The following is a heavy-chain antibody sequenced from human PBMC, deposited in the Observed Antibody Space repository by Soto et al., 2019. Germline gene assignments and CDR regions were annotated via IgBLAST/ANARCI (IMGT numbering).Heavy chain of an antibody. Sequence: GGSLRLSCAASGFTFSSYWMHWVRQAPGKGLEWVSVIYSGGSTYYADSVKGRFTISRDNSKNTLYLQMNSLRAEDTAVYYCARHYYDFWRDLKSRRGGMDVWGQGTTVTVSS. CDR2: IYSGGST. CDR3: ARHYYDFWRDLKSRRGGMDV. J-gene: IGHJ6*02. V-gene: IGHV3-53*01. CDR1: GFTFSSYW. D-gene: IGHD3-3*01.